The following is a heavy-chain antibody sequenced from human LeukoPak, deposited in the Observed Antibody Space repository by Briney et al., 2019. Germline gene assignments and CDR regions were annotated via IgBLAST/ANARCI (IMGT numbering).Heavy chain of an antibody. D-gene: IGHD3-10*01. CDR3: AKDQLWFGELLQNDAFDI. CDR1: GFTVSNNY. V-gene: IGHV3-66*01. J-gene: IGHJ3*02. CDR2: IYSGGST. Sequence: GGSLRLSCAASGFTVSNNYMSWVRQAPGKGLEWVSVIYSGGSTYYADSVKGRFTLSRDNSKNTLYLQMNSLRAEDTAVYYCAKDQLWFGELLQNDAFDIWGQGTMVTVSS.